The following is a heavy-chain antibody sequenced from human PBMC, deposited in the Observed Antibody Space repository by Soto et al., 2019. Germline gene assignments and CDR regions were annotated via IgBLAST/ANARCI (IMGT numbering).Heavy chain of an antibody. V-gene: IGHV4-34*01. D-gene: IGHD6-6*01. CDR2: INHSRST. Sequence: QVQLQQWGAGLLKPSETLSLTCAVHCGSFSSYYWSWIRKPPGKGLEWIGEINHSRSTNYNPSLNSRVTMSVDTSKNQFSLKLSSVTAAEVAVYYCARTSRFDCWGQGTLVTVSS. J-gene: IGHJ4*02. CDR1: CGSFSSYY. CDR3: ARTSRFDC.